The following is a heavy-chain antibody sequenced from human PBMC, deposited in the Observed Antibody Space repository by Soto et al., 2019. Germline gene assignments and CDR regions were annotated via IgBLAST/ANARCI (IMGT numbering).Heavy chain of an antibody. Sequence: PGGSLRLSCAASGFTFSSYAMSWVRQAPGKGLEWVSAISGSGGSTYYADSVKGRFTISRDNSKNTLYLQMNSLRAEDTAVYYCGTHHGSVIYNYFDHCGQGSLVTVSS. D-gene: IGHD3-10*01. CDR1: GFTFSSYA. CDR2: ISGSGGST. V-gene: IGHV3-23*01. CDR3: GTHHGSVIYNYFDH. J-gene: IGHJ4*02.